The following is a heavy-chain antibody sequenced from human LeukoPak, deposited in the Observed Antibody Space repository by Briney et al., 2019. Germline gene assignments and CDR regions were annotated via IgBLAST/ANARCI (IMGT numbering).Heavy chain of an antibody. D-gene: IGHD6-13*01. J-gene: IGHJ2*01. CDR3: ARAGYSSTWYSRYFDL. Sequence: GGSLRLSCAASGFTFSSYDMHWVRQATGKGLEWVSAIGTAGEIYYPGSVKGRFTISRENAKNSLYLQMNSLRAGDTTVYYCARAGYSSTWYSRYFDLWGRGTLVTVSS. CDR2: IGTAGEI. CDR1: GFTFSSYD. V-gene: IGHV3-13*01.